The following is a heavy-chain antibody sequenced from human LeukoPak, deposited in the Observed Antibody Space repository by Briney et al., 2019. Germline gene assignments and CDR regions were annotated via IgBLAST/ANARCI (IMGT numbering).Heavy chain of an antibody. V-gene: IGHV4-4*07. Sequence: PSETLSLTCTVSGGSISSYYWSWIRQPAGKGLEWIGRIYTSGSTNYNPSLKSRVTMSVDTSKNQFSLKLSSVTAADTAVYYCARGIGDFWSGYYFDYWGQGTLVTVSS. CDR1: GGSISSYY. J-gene: IGHJ4*02. CDR2: IYTSGST. CDR3: ARGIGDFWSGYYFDY. D-gene: IGHD3-3*01.